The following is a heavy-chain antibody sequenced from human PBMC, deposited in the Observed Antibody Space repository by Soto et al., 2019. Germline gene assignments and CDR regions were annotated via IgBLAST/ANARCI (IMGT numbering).Heavy chain of an antibody. Sequence: EVQLLESGGGLVQPGGSLRLSCAASGFIFNNYAMSWVRQAPGKGLEWVSAISGSGGSTYYADSVKGRFTISRDNSKNTLKRQMNSLRAEDTAVYYCARGLTTVTLKVFDYWGQGALVTVSS. D-gene: IGHD4-17*01. CDR1: GFIFNNYA. CDR2: ISGSGGST. J-gene: IGHJ4*02. V-gene: IGHV3-23*01. CDR3: ARGLTTVTLKVFDY.